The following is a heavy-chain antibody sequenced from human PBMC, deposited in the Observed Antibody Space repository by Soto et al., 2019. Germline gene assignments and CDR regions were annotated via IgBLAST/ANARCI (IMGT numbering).Heavy chain of an antibody. D-gene: IGHD3-3*01. Sequence: GGSLRLSCAASGFTFSSYAMSWVRQAPGKGLEWVSAISGSGGSTYYADSVKGRFTISRDNSKNTLYLQMNSLRAEDTAVYYCAKEGRDDFWSGAYYYYYYMDVWGKGTTVTVSS. V-gene: IGHV3-23*01. CDR1: GFTFSSYA. CDR3: AKEGRDDFWSGAYYYYYYMDV. J-gene: IGHJ6*03. CDR2: ISGSGGST.